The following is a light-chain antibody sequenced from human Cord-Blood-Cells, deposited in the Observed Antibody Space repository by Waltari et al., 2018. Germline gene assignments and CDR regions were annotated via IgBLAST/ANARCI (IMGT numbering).Light chain of an antibody. CDR1: SGSIARNS. V-gene: IGLV6-57*03. CDR2: EDN. CDR3: QSYDSSNQV. J-gene: IGLJ3*02. Sequence: NFMLTQPHSVSESPGKTVTISCTRSSGSIARNSVQWYQQRTGSAPTTVIYEDNQRPSGVPDRFSGSIDSSSNSASLTISGLKTEDEADYYCQSYDSSNQVFGGGTKLTVL.